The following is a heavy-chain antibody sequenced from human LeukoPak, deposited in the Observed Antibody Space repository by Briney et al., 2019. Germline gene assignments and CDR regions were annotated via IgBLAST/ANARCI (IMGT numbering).Heavy chain of an antibody. J-gene: IGHJ4*02. Sequence: GGSLRLSCAASGFTFSSYGMHWVRQAPGKGLEWVAFIRYDGSNKYYADSVKGRFTISRDNSKNTLYLQMNSLRAEDMALYYCAKDSVAGTGAWRYFDYWGQGTLVTVSS. CDR1: GFTFSSYG. V-gene: IGHV3-30*02. CDR3: AKDSVAGTGAWRYFDY. D-gene: IGHD6-19*01. CDR2: IRYDGSNK.